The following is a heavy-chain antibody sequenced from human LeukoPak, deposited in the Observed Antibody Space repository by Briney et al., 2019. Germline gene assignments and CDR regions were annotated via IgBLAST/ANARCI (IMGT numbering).Heavy chain of an antibody. V-gene: IGHV1-18*01. Sequence: GASVKVSCKASGYTFTSYGISWVRQAPGQGLEWMGWISAYNGNTNYAQKLQGRVTMTTGTSTSTAYMELRSLRSDDTAVYYCARDPGNMIKLRWFDPWGQGTLVTVSS. J-gene: IGHJ5*02. CDR1: GYTFTSYG. CDR2: ISAYNGNT. D-gene: IGHD3-22*01. CDR3: ARDPGNMIKLRWFDP.